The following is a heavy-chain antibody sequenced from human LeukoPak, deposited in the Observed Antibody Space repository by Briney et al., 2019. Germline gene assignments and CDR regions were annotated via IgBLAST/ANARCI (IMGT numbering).Heavy chain of an antibody. CDR2: IYSGGST. Sequence: GGSLRLSCAASGFTFSSYNMNWVRQAPGKGLELVSVIYSGGSTYYADSVKGRFTIPRDNSKNTLYGQMNSLRAEDTAVYYCAGGYNGWSDYWGQGTLVTVSS. CDR1: GFTFSSYN. V-gene: IGHV3-66*01. CDR3: AGGYNGWSDY. D-gene: IGHD1-26*01. J-gene: IGHJ4*02.